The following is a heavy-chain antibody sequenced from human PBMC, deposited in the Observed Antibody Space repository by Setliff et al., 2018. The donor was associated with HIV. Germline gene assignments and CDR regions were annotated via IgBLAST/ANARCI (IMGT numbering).Heavy chain of an antibody. CDR1: GGSISSGDYY. V-gene: IGHV4-39*07. D-gene: IGHD6-25*01. J-gene: IGHJ4*02. CDR2: IYYSGST. CDR3: ARYSPRGYTLTGPY. Sequence: SETLSLTCTVSGGSISSGDYYWTWIRQPPGKGLEWIGSIYYSGSTYYNPSLKSRVTISVDTSKNQFSLKLTSVTAADTAVYYCARYSPRGYTLTGPYWGQGTLVTVSS.